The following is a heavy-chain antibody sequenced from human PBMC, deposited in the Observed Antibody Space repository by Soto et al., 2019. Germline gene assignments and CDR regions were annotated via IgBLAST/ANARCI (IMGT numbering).Heavy chain of an antibody. D-gene: IGHD6-6*01. CDR3: ARDEYSSSIVDYYYYGMDV. CDR1: GGTFSSYA. J-gene: IGHJ6*02. CDR2: IIPIFGTA. Sequence: SVKVSCKASGGTFSSYAISWVRQAPGQGLEWMGGIIPIFGTANYAQKFQGRVTITADESTSTAYMELSSLRSEDTAVYYCARDEYSSSIVDYYYYGMDVWGQGTTVTVS. V-gene: IGHV1-69*13.